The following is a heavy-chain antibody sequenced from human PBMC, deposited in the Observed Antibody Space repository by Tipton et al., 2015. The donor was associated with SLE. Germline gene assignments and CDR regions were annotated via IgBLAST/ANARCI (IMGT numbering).Heavy chain of an antibody. V-gene: IGHV4-59*11. D-gene: IGHD2-2*01. CDR3: ATSPLTL. J-gene: IGHJ4*02. Sequence: TLSLTCTVSGGSISSHYWSWIRQPPGKTLEWIGYIYSGGSTYYNPSLKSRVTISVDMSKNQFSLKPTSVTAADTAVYYCATSPLTLWGQGTLVTISS. CDR1: GGSISSHY. CDR2: IYSGGST.